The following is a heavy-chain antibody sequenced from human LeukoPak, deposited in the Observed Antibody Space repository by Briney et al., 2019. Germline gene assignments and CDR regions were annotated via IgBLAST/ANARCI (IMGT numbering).Heavy chain of an antibody. CDR2: IYYSGST. Sequence: SETLSLTCTVSGGSISSYYWSWIRQPPGKGLEWIGYIYYSGSTNYNPSLKSRVTISVDTSKNQFSLKLSSVTAADTAVYYCARYYPGYSYSSYYYYYYMDVWGKGTTVTISS. J-gene: IGHJ6*03. CDR1: GGSISSYY. V-gene: IGHV4-59*01. CDR3: ARYYPGYSYSSYYYYYYMDV. D-gene: IGHD5-18*01.